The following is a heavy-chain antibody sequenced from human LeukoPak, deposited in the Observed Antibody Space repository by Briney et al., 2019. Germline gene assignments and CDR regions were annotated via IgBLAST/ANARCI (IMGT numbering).Heavy chain of an antibody. V-gene: IGHV4-61*02. J-gene: IGHJ3*02. CDR1: GGSISSGTYH. Sequence: SQTLSLTCTVSGGSISSGTYHWNWVRQPAGKGLEWIGRVYASGGTNYNPSLESRVTMSVDTAKNQFSLKLTFVIAADTAMYYCASPQLGIYAFDIWGQGTMVTVSS. CDR2: VYASGGT. CDR3: ASPQLGIYAFDI. D-gene: IGHD7-27*01.